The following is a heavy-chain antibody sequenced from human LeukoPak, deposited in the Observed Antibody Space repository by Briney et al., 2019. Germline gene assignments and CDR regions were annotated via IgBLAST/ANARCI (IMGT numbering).Heavy chain of an antibody. J-gene: IGHJ4*02. Sequence: GGSLRLSCAASGFTFSSYAVSWVRQAPGKGLEWVSAISGSGGSTYYADSVKDRFTISRDNSKNTLYLQMNSLRAEDTAVYYCAKLRLQLSDYWGQGTLVTVSS. D-gene: IGHD5-24*01. V-gene: IGHV3-23*01. CDR1: GFTFSSYA. CDR3: AKLRLQLSDY. CDR2: ISGSGGST.